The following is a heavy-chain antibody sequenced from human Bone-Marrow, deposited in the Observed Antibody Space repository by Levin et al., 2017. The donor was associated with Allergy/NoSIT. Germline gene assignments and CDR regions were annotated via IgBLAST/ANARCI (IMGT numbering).Heavy chain of an antibody. Sequence: SETLFLTCTVSGGSITTDDDYWSWIRQPPGKGLEWIGYIDYSGGTYFKSSLESRVFISLDTSKNQFSLNLTSVTAADTAVYYCARNYGGEGGWFDPWGQGTLVTVSS. V-gene: IGHV4-30-4*01. D-gene: IGHD2-21*01. CDR3: ARNYGGEGGWFDP. CDR1: GGSITTDDDY. J-gene: IGHJ5*02. CDR2: IDYSGGT.